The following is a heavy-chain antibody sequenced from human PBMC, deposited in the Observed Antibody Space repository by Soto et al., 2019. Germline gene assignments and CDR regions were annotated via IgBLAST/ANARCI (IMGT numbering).Heavy chain of an antibody. J-gene: IGHJ4*02. D-gene: IGHD5-12*01. CDR1: GYTFKSYD. Sequence: WASVKVSCKTSGYTFKSYDINWVRQAPGQRPEWMARINAGNGNREYSPKFQGRVTITADTSASTMYMELSSLRSEDTAVYYCARVGNNRLQFFDHWGQGTLVPVSS. CDR3: ARVGNNRLQFFDH. CDR2: INAGNGNR. V-gene: IGHV1-3*01.